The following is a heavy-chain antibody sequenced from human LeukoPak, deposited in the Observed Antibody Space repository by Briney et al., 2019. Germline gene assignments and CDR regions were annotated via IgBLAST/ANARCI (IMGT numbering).Heavy chain of an antibody. CDR3: AKARIAAAGTGAFDV. V-gene: IGHV3-23*01. J-gene: IGHJ3*01. CDR1: GFGFTFSNHA. D-gene: IGHD6-13*01. CDR2: FSATDGSA. Sequence: GGSLRLSCAASGFGFTFSNHAMTWVRQAPGKGLEWVSAFSATDGSAQYAESVKGRFTISRDNSKNSLYLQMNSLRDEDTAVYYCAKARIAAAGTGAFDVWGQGTMVTVSS.